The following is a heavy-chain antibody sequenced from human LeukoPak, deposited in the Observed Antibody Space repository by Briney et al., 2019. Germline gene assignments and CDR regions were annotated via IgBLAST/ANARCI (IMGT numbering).Heavy chain of an antibody. CDR1: GFTFSNFG. CDR2: ISGSGGNM. V-gene: IGHV3-23*01. CDR3: AKDAGPQQLVFFDS. J-gene: IGHJ4*02. Sequence: GGSLRLSCAASGFTFSNFGMAWVRQAPGQGLEWVSTISGSGGNMYQADSVKGRFTISRDNSRSTLYLQMNSLRAEDTAVYYCAKDAGPQQLVFFDSWGQGTLVTVSS. D-gene: IGHD6-6*01.